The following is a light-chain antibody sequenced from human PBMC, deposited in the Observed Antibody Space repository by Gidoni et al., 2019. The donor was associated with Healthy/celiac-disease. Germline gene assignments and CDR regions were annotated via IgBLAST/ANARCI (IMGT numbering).Light chain of an antibody. CDR2: NNN. V-gene: IGLV1-44*01. Sequence: QSVLTQPPSASGTPGQRVTISCSGRSSTIGSNTVNLYQQRPGTAPTLLIYNNNKRPSGVPDRFSVSKSGPSASLAISGIQSGDEADYYCAAWDDSLNGRSWVFGGGTKADRP. CDR1: SSTIGSNT. CDR3: AAWDDSLNGRSWV. J-gene: IGLJ3*02.